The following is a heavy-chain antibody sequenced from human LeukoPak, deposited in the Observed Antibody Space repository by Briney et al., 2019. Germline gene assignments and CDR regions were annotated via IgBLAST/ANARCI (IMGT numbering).Heavy chain of an antibody. J-gene: IGHJ6*03. CDR3: ARGTGDFWSGYYTGGYYYYYMDV. CDR2: MNPNSGNT. D-gene: IGHD3-3*01. Sequence: ASVKVSCEASGYTFTSYDINWVRQATGQGLEWMGWMNPNSGNTGYAQKFQGRVTMTRNTSISTAYMELSSLRSEDTAVYYCARGTGDFWSGYYTGGYYYYYMDVWGKGTTVTVSS. V-gene: IGHV1-8*01. CDR1: GYTFTSYD.